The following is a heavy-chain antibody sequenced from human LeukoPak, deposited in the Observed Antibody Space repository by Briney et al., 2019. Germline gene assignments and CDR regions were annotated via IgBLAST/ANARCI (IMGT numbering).Heavy chain of an antibody. CDR1: GYTFTGYY. V-gene: IGHV1-2*02. D-gene: IGHD3-22*01. CDR3: ARGPSRNYYDSSGYVY. CDR2: INPNSGGT. Sequence: ASVKVSCKASGYTFTGYYMHWVRQAPGQGLEWMGWINPNSGGTNYAQKFQGRVTMARDTSISTAYMELSRLRSDDTAVYYCARGPSRNYYDSSGYVYWGQGTLVTVSS. J-gene: IGHJ4*02.